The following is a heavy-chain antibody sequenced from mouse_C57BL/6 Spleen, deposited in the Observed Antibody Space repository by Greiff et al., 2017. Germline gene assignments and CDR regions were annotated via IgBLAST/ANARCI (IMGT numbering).Heavy chain of an antibody. D-gene: IGHD3-2*02. CDR1: GYAFSSSW. V-gene: IGHV1-82*01. CDR2: IYPGDGDT. J-gene: IGHJ3*01. Sequence: VQLQQSGPELVKPGASVKISCKASGYAFSSSWMNWVKQRPGKGLEWIGRIYPGDGDTNYNGKFKGKATLTADKSSSTAYMQLSSLTSEDSAVYFCARSRETAQAPFAYWGQGTLVTVSA. CDR3: ARSRETAQAPFAY.